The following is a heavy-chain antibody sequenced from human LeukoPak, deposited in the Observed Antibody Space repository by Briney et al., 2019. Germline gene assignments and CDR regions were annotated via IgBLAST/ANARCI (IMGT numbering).Heavy chain of an antibody. CDR3: ARVLLADLSSRFGRGWFDP. CDR1: GGSISSGSYY. D-gene: IGHD3-3*01. Sequence: SQTLSLTCTVSGGSISSGSYYWSWIRQPAGKGLEWIVRIYTSGSTNYNPSLKSRVTISVDTSKNQFSLKLSSVTAADTAVYYCARVLLADLSSRFGRGWFDPWGQGTLVTVSS. CDR2: IYTSGST. V-gene: IGHV4-61*02. J-gene: IGHJ5*02.